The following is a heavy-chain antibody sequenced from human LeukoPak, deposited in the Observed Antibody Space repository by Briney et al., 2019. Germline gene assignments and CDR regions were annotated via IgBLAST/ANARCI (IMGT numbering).Heavy chain of an antibody. CDR2: IYYSGST. J-gene: IGHJ4*02. CDR1: GGSISSYY. V-gene: IGHV4-59*01. Sequence: SETLSLTCIVSGGSISSYYWSWIRQPPGKGLEWIGYIYYSGSTNYNPSLKSRVTISVDTSKNQFSLKLSSVTAADTAVYYCATQKQWPVGDYFDYWGQGTLVTVSS. D-gene: IGHD6-19*01. CDR3: ATQKQWPVGDYFDY.